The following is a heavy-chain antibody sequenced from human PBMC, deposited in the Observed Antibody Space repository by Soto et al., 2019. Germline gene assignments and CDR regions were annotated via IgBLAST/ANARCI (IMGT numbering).Heavy chain of an antibody. CDR3: TTDSRTTRPEVRFDF. V-gene: IGHV3-15*07. J-gene: IGHJ4*01. CDR1: GFTFNNSW. Sequence: EVQLVESGGGVVLPGGSLRLSCAASGFTFNNSWINWVRQPPGRGLEWVGRIRSQSDGGSGDYAAPVKGRFVVSREDSNNIVYLQMNSLKIEDTAGYYCTTDSRTTRPEVRFDFWGHGTLVTVSS. D-gene: IGHD3-10*01. CDR2: IRSQSDGGSG.